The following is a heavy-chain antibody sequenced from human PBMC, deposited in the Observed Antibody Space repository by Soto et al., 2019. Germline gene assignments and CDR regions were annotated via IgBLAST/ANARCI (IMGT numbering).Heavy chain of an antibody. CDR1: GFTFSDYY. CDR3: ARDGGEVIPAAIGGGYGMDV. Sequence: QVQLVESGGGLVKPGGSLRLSCAASGFTFSDYYMSWIRQAPGKGLEWISYISGSNIYTNYADSVKGRFTISRDNANNSLYLQMDSLAVEDTAVYYCARDGGEVIPAAIGGGYGMDVWGQGPTVTVSS. D-gene: IGHD2-2*01. J-gene: IGHJ6*02. V-gene: IGHV3-11*06. CDR2: ISGSNIYT.